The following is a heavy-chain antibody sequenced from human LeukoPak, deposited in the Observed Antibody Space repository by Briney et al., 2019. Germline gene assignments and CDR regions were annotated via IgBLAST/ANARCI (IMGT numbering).Heavy chain of an antibody. D-gene: IGHD6-13*01. Sequence: SETLSLTCNVSGGSVSSGSYYWSWIRQPPGKGLQWIGYIYYSGSTNYISSLKSRVTISIDTSKNQFSLMLSSVTAADTAVYYCAADKRQQVTNSIYYYYGMDVWGQGTTVTVSS. J-gene: IGHJ6*02. CDR2: IYYSGST. CDR1: GGSVSSGSYY. V-gene: IGHV4-61*01. CDR3: AADKRQQVTNSIYYYYGMDV.